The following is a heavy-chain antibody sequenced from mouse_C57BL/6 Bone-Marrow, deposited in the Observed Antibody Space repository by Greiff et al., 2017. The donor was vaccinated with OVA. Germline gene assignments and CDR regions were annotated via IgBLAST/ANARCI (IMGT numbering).Heavy chain of an antibody. Sequence: ESGPGLVQPSQSLSLTCSVTGYSIISGYYWNWIRQFPGNKLEWMGYISYDGSNNYNPSLKNRISITRDTSKNQFFLKLNSVTPEDTATYYCAREGEYPVMDYWGQGTSVTGAS. CDR3: AREGEYPVMDY. CDR2: ISYDGSN. CDR1: GYSIISGYY. V-gene: IGHV3-6*01. J-gene: IGHJ4*01. D-gene: IGHD5-1*01.